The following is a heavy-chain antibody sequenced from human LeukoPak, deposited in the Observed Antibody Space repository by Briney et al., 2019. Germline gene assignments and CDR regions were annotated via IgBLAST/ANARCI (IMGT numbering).Heavy chain of an antibody. CDR3: AKGAVAATGADGFDV. J-gene: IGHJ3*01. D-gene: IGHD1-26*01. CDR2: ISGSGGST. V-gene: IGHV3-23*01. Sequence: TGGSLRLSCAASGFTFSSYAMSWVRQAPGKGLEWVSAISGSGGSTYYADSVKGRFTISRDNSKNTLYVQMNILRAEDTALYYCAKGAVAATGADGFDVWGQGAMVTVSS. CDR1: GFTFSSYA.